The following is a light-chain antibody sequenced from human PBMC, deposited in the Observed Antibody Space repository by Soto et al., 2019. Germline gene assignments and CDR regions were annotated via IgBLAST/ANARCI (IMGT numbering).Light chain of an antibody. V-gene: IGLV2-14*01. J-gene: IGLJ3*02. CDR3: NSYTSSSTWV. CDR1: SSDVGGYKY. CDR2: EVS. Sequence: QSALTQPPSASGSPGQSVAISCTGTSSDVGGYKYVSWYQQHPGKAPKLMIYEVSKRPSGVSNRFSGSKSGNTASLTISGLQAEDEADYYCNSYTSSSTWVFGGGTKVTVL.